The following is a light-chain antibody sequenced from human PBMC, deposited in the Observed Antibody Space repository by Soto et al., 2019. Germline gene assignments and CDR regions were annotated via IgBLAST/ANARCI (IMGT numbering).Light chain of an antibody. J-gene: IGLJ3*02. Sequence: QSVLTQPASVSGSAGQSITISCSGTMRDVGAYNLVSWYQQHPGTAPKVIIYEVRNRPSAISSRFSGSRSGNTASLTISGLQSEDEGDYYCSAYTARSTLVFGGGTKVTVL. CDR3: SAYTARSTLV. CDR1: MRDVGAYNL. CDR2: EVR. V-gene: IGLV2-14*01.